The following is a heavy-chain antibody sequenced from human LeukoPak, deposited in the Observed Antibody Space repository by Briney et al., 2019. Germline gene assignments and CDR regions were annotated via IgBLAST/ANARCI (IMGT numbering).Heavy chain of an antibody. V-gene: IGHV4-34*01. CDR3: ARRGMRWLQSKNFDY. D-gene: IGHD5-24*01. Sequence: ETLSLTCAVYGGSFSGYYWSWIRQPPGKGLEWIGEINHSGGTNYNPSLKSRVTISVDTSKNQFSLKLSSVTAADTAVYYCARRGMRWLQSKNFDYWGQGTLVTVSS. J-gene: IGHJ4*02. CDR2: INHSGGT. CDR1: GGSFSGYY.